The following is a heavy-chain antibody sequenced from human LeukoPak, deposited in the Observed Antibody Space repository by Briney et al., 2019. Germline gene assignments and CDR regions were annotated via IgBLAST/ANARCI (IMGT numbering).Heavy chain of an antibody. J-gene: IGHJ4*02. CDR3: AKYYSGSPWYFDY. D-gene: IGHD1-26*01. CDR1: GFTFNNYA. V-gene: IGHV3-23*01. CDR2: ITDSGGST. Sequence: GGSLRPSCAASGFTFNNYAMSWVRQAPGKGLEWVSSITDSGGSTYYADSVKGRFTISRDTSKNTLYLQMNSLRAEDTAVYYCAKYYSGSPWYFDYWGQGTLVTVSS.